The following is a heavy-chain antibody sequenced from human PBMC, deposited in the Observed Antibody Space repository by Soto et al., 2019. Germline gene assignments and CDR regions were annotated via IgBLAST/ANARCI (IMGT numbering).Heavy chain of an antibody. CDR3: ARDWFGIDY. Sequence: QVQLVQSGAEVKKPGASVKVSCKASGYTFTSYGISWVRQAPGQGLEWMGWINPYNGNTNYAQKLQGRVTMTTDISTNTADMELRSLRSDDTAVYYCARDWFGIDYWGQGTLVTVSS. CDR2: INPYNGNT. V-gene: IGHV1-18*01. D-gene: IGHD3-16*01. CDR1: GYTFTSYG. J-gene: IGHJ4*02.